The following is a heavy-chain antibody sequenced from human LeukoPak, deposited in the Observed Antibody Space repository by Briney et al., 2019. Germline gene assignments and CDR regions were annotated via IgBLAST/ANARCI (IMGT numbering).Heavy chain of an antibody. Sequence: GGSLRLSCAASGFTFSNYAMSWVRQAPGKGLEWVSSISGSGGGTYYADSVKGRFTIPRDKSKKTLYLQMNSLRAEDTAVYYCAKVSPPTGYSSGWYPPEAFDIWGQGTMVTVSS. CDR2: ISGSGGGT. D-gene: IGHD6-19*01. V-gene: IGHV3-23*01. CDR1: GFTFSNYA. J-gene: IGHJ3*02. CDR3: AKVSPPTGYSSGWYPPEAFDI.